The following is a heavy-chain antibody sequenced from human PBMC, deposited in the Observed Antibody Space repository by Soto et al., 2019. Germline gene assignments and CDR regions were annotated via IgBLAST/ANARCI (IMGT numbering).Heavy chain of an antibody. CDR2: INHSGST. Sequence: SETLSLTCAVYGGSFSGYYWSWIRQPPGKGLEWIGEINHSGSTNYNPSLKSRVTISVDTSKNQFSLKLSSVTAADTAVYYCARGKDVTTLWGTYYYGMDVWGQGTTVTVSS. CDR1: GGSFSGYY. V-gene: IGHV4-34*01. CDR3: ARGKDVTTLWGTYYYGMDV. J-gene: IGHJ6*02. D-gene: IGHD3-16*01.